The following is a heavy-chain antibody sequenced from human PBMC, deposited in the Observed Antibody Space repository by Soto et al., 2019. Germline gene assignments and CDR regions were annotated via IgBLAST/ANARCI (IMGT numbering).Heavy chain of an antibody. V-gene: IGHV3-48*02. CDR2: ISSSSSTI. CDR3: ARGSQLDPWDY. CDR1: GFTFSSYS. J-gene: IGHJ4*02. D-gene: IGHD6-13*01. Sequence: TGRSLRLSCAASGFTFSSYSMNWVRQAPGKGLEWVSYISSSSSTIYYADSVKGRFTISRDNAQNSLYLQMNSLRDDDTAVYYCARGSQLDPWDYWGQGTLVTVSS.